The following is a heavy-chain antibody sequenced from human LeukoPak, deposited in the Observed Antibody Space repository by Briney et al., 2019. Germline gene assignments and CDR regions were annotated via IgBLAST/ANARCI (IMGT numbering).Heavy chain of an antibody. V-gene: IGHV3-23*01. J-gene: IGHJ4*02. D-gene: IGHD1-26*01. CDR3: ARDLWGAGDC. CDR1: GFTFSSYA. CDR2: ISGSGGST. Sequence: PGGSLRLSCAASGFTFSSYAMSWVRQAPGKGLEWVSGISGSGGSTHYADSVKDRFTISRDNAKNTLYLQMNSLTAEDTAVYYCARDLWGAGDCWGQGTLVTVSS.